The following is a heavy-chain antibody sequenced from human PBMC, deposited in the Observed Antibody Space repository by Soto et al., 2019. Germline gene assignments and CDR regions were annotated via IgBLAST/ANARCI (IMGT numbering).Heavy chain of an antibody. CDR2: ISYDGSNK. V-gene: IGHV3-30*18. Sequence: PGGSLRLSCAASGFTFSSYGMHWVRQAPGKGLEWVAVISYDGSNKYYADSVKGRFTTSRDNSKNTLYLQMNSLRAEDTAVYYCAKVFAYYGSGRPEYYFDYWGQGTLVTVSS. CDR1: GFTFSSYG. D-gene: IGHD3-10*01. J-gene: IGHJ4*02. CDR3: AKVFAYYGSGRPEYYFDY.